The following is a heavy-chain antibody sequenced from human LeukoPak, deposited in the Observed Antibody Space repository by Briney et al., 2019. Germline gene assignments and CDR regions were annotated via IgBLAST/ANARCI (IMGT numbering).Heavy chain of an antibody. CDR2: IIPPFGTG. V-gene: IGHV1-69*13. CDR1: GGTFRGYA. J-gene: IGHJ4*02. Sequence: GASVKVSCKTSGGTFRGYAISWVRQAPGQGPEWMGGIIPPFGTGEYAQTFQGRVTITADESTLTVYMELNSLTSDDTAVYYCARGGDNLMRYYFDYWGQGTLVTVSS. CDR3: ARGGDNLMRYYFDY. D-gene: IGHD1-14*01.